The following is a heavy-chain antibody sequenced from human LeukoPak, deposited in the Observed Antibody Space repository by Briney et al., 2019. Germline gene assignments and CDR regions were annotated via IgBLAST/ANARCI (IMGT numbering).Heavy chain of an antibody. V-gene: IGHV1-2*02. J-gene: IGHJ6*03. CDR2: INPNSGAT. Sequence: ASVKVSCKASGYTFTGYYMHWVRQAPGQGREWMGWINPNSGATNCAQKFQGRVTMTRDTSINTAYMELSSLRFDDTAVYSCARGATAGRFSLRPTGAYYMDVWGKGTTVTVSS. D-gene: IGHD6-13*01. CDR3: ARGATAGRFSLRPTGAYYMDV. CDR1: GYTFTGYY.